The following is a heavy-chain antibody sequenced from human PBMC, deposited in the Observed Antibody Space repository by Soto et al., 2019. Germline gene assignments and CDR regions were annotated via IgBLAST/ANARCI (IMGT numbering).Heavy chain of an antibody. CDR1: GGSISSGGYY. CDR2: IYYSGST. V-gene: IGHV4-31*03. Sequence: PSETLSLTCTVSGGSISSGGYYWSWIRQHPGKGLEWIGYIYYSGSTYYNPSLKSRVTISVDTSKNQFNLKLSSVTAADTAVYYCAGEIAAAGPTYNWFDPWGQGTLVTVSS. CDR3: AGEIAAAGPTYNWFDP. D-gene: IGHD6-13*01. J-gene: IGHJ5*02.